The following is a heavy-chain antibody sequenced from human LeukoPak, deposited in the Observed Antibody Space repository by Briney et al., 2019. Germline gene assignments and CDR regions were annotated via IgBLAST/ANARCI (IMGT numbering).Heavy chain of an antibody. CDR2: IYSGGST. D-gene: IGHD3-22*01. V-gene: IGHV3-53*01. CDR3: ARCPYYYDSSGYLYFDY. Sequence: PRGSLRLSCAASGFTVSSNYMSWVRQAPGKGLEWVSVIYSGGSTYYADSVKGRFTISRDNSKNTLYLQMNSLRAEDTAVYYCARCPYYYDSSGYLYFDYWGQGTLVTVSS. CDR1: GFTVSSNY. J-gene: IGHJ4*02.